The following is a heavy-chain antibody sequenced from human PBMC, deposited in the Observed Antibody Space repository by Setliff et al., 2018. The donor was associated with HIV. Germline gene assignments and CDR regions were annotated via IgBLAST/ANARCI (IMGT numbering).Heavy chain of an antibody. CDR2: MNPDSGNT. D-gene: IGHD3-10*01. Sequence: ASVKVSCKPSGYTFTNYDINWVRQAAGQGLEWMGWMNPDSGNTGYAQGFQGRVTMTRSTSFSTAYMELSNLTSEDTAIYYCARKHKVSLGRGIVVLWGFDPWGQGTLVTVSS. V-gene: IGHV1-8*02. CDR3: ARKHKVSLGRGIVVLWGFDP. CDR1: GYTFTNYD. J-gene: IGHJ5*02.